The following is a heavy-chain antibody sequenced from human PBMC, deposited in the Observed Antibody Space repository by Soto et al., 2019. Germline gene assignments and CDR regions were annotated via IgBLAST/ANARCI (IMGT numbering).Heavy chain of an antibody. CDR1: GGSFSGYY. D-gene: IGHD3-22*01. CDR3: GRVRGGYYDSSGYRRAYYFDY. Sequence: SETLSLTCAFYGGSFSGYYWSWIRQPPGKGLEWIGEINHSGSTNYNPSLKSRVTISVDTSKNQFSLKLSSVTAADTAVYYCGRVRGGYYDSSGYRRAYYFDYWGQGTLVTV. CDR2: INHSGST. V-gene: IGHV4-34*01. J-gene: IGHJ4*02.